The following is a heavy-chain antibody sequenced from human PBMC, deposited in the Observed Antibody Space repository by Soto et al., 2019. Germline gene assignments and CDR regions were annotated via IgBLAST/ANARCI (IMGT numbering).Heavy chain of an antibody. V-gene: IGHV3-30-3*01. CDR1: GFTFSSYA. J-gene: IGHJ6*02. CDR2: ISYDGSNK. CDR3: AREEGAITTRFYGMDV. D-gene: IGHD1-20*01. Sequence: GGSLRLSCAASGFTFSSYAMHWVRQAPGKGLEWVAVISYDGSNKYYADSVKGQFTISRDNSKNTLYLQMNSLRAEDTAVYYCAREEGAITTRFYGMDVWGQGTTVTVSS.